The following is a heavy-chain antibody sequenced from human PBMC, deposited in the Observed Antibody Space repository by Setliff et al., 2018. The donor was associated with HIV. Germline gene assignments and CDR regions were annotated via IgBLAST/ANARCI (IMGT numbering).Heavy chain of an antibody. V-gene: IGHV1-2*06. CDR2: MHPKSGGA. J-gene: IGHJ5*02. CDR3: ARQGSLTGYNWFDP. D-gene: IGHD3-9*01. CDR1: GYTFTDYH. Sequence: ASVKVSCKASGYTFTDYHIHWVRQAPGQGLEWMGRMHPKSGGANLVQKFEDRVTMTRDTSINTAYMELSRLRSDNTAVYYCARQGSLTGYNWFDPWGQGTLVTVSS.